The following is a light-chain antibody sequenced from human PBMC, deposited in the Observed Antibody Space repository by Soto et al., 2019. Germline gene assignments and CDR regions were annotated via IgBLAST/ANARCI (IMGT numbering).Light chain of an antibody. CDR2: WAS. V-gene: IGKV4-1*01. CDR1: HSVLYRSDNQNY. Sequence: DIVMTQSPDSLAVSLGERATINCRSSHSVLYRSDNQNYLAWYQQKPGRPPKLLFYWASTRQSGVPDRFSGSGSATDFTLTISDLQAEDAAIYYCQQYYSSPFAFGPGNRVDV. CDR3: QQYYSSPFA. J-gene: IGKJ3*01.